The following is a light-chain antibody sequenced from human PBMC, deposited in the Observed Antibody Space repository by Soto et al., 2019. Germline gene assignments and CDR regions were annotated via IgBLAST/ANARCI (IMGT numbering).Light chain of an antibody. CDR1: QGISSF. CDR3: QQFKSYVS. Sequence: IRLTQSPSSLSASVGERVTITSRASQGISSFLAWYQQEPGKAPKLLISGATTLQSGVPSRFSGSGSGTNFTLTISSLQPEDFATYYCQQFKSYVSFGQGTRLEIK. J-gene: IGKJ5*01. V-gene: IGKV1-9*01. CDR2: GAT.